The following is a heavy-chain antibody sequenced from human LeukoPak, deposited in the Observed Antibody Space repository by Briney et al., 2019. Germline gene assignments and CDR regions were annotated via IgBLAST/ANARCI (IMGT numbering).Heavy chain of an antibody. CDR3: ARADRVGAASPMAFDI. CDR2: IYYSGST. Sequence: SETLSLTCTVSGGSISSSSYYWGWIRQPPGKGLEWIGSIYYSGSTYYNPSLKSRVTISVDTSKNQFSLKLSSVTAADTAVYYCARADRVGAASPMAFDIWGQGTMVTVSS. D-gene: IGHD1-26*01. CDR1: GGSISSSSYY. V-gene: IGHV4-39*07. J-gene: IGHJ3*02.